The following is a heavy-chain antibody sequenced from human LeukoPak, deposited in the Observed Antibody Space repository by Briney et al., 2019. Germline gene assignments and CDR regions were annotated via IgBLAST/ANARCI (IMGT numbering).Heavy chain of an antibody. D-gene: IGHD3-3*01. Sequence: SETLSLTCTVSGGSINSNYWSWIRQPPGKGPEWIGYIYYSGTTNYNPSLKSRVTISVDTSKNQFSLKMSSVTAADTAVYYCARRHKYDFWSGYYQTANDAFDIWGQGTMVTVSS. J-gene: IGHJ3*02. CDR3: ARRHKYDFWSGYYQTANDAFDI. CDR2: IYYSGTT. V-gene: IGHV4-59*08. CDR1: GGSINSNY.